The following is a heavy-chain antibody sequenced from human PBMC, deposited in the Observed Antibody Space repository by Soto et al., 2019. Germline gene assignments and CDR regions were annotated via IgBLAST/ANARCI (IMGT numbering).Heavy chain of an antibody. D-gene: IGHD6-19*01. CDR3: AKDSEIAVAGRLVDY. CDR2: ISYDGSNK. J-gene: IGHJ4*02. Sequence: QVQPVESGGGVVQPGRSLRLSCAASGFTFSSYGMHWVRQAPGKGLEWVAVISYDGSNKYYADSVKGRFTISRDNSKNTLYLQMNSLRAEDTAVYYCAKDSEIAVAGRLVDYWGQGTLVTVSS. CDR1: GFTFSSYG. V-gene: IGHV3-30*18.